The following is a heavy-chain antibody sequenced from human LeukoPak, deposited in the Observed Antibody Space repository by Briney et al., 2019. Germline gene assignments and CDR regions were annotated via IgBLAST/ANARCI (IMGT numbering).Heavy chain of an antibody. CDR3: ATFRHSSGYNGPLL. J-gene: IGHJ4*02. CDR1: GYTFTDYY. V-gene: IGHV1-69-2*01. Sequence: ASVRISCKVSGYTFTDYYMHWVQQAPGKGLEWMGLVDPEDGETIYAEKFQGRVTITADTSTDTAYMELSSLRSEDTAVYYCATFRHSSGYNGPLLWGQGTLVTVSS. D-gene: IGHD3-22*01. CDR2: VDPEDGET.